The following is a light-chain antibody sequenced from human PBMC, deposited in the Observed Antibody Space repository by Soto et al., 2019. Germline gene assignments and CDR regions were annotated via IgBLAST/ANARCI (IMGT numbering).Light chain of an antibody. Sequence: QSVLTQPSSASGTPGQRVTISCSGSSSNIGTNTVIWYQQLPGAAPKLLIDSDNQRPSGVPDRFSGSKSGTSASLAISGLQSEDEADYCCAAWDVSLVVFGGGAHLTVL. CDR2: SDN. CDR1: SSNIGTNT. J-gene: IGLJ7*01. V-gene: IGLV1-44*01. CDR3: AAWDVSLVV.